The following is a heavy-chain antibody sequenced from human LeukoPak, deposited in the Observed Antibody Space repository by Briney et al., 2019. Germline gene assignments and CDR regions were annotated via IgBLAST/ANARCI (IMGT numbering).Heavy chain of an antibody. CDR1: GFTFSSYR. CDR3: ARGPTIFGVITYYYMDV. J-gene: IGHJ6*03. CDR2: INQDGSER. D-gene: IGHD3-3*01. Sequence: GGSLRLSCAASGFTFSSYRMSWVRQAPGKGLEWVANINQDGSERYFVDSVKGRFTISRDAATNSLYLQMNSLRVEDTALYHCARGPTIFGVITYYYMDVWGRGTTVTVSS. V-gene: IGHV3-7*01.